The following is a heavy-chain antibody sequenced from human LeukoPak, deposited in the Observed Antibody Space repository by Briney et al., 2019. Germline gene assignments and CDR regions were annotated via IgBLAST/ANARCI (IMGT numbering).Heavy chain of an antibody. Sequence: PSETLSLTCTVSSGSINNYYWTWIRQPAGKGLEWIGRIYISGSTNYNPSLKSRVTMSVDTSKKQFSLKLSSVTAADTAVYYCARSSSDAFDIWGQGTMVTVSS. CDR2: IYISGST. D-gene: IGHD6-6*01. V-gene: IGHV4-4*07. CDR1: SGSINNYY. CDR3: ARSSSDAFDI. J-gene: IGHJ3*02.